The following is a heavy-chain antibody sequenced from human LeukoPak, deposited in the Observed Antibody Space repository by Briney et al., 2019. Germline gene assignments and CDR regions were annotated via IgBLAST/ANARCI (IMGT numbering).Heavy chain of an antibody. D-gene: IGHD6-13*01. CDR2: IKQDGSEK. V-gene: IGHV3-7*03. CDR1: GFSISNYW. J-gene: IGHJ4*02. CDR3: AKDLASSSWRFDY. Sequence: HPGGSLRLSCAASGFSISNYWMNWVRQAPGKGLEWVANIKQDGSEKNYVDSVKGRFTISRDNAKNTLYLQMNSLRAEDTAVYYCAKDLASSSWRFDYWGQGTLVTVSS.